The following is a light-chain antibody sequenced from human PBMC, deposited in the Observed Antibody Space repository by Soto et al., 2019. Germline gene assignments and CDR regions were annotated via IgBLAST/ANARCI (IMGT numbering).Light chain of an antibody. Sequence: QSALAQPDSVSGSPGQSITISCTGTSSDVGGYNYVSWYQQHPGKAPKLMIYEVSNRPSGVPNRFSGSKSGNTASLTISGLQAEDEANFYCSSYTSSSTYVFGTGTKVTVL. V-gene: IGLV2-14*01. CDR3: SSYTSSSTYV. CDR1: SSDVGGYNY. CDR2: EVS. J-gene: IGLJ1*01.